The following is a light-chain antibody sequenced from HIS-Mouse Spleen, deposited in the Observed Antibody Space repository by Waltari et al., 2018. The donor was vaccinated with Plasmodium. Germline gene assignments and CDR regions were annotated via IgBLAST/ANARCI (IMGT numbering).Light chain of an antibody. CDR3: QQYYSTPYT. CDR1: QSVLYSSNNKNY. J-gene: IGKJ2*01. CDR2: WAS. Sequence: DIVMTPSPDSLACSLGERATINCKSSQSVLYSSNNKNYLAWYQQKPGQPPKLLIYWASTRESGVPDRFSGSGSGTDFTLTISSLQAEDVAVYYCQQYYSTPYTFGQGTKLEIK. V-gene: IGKV4-1*01.